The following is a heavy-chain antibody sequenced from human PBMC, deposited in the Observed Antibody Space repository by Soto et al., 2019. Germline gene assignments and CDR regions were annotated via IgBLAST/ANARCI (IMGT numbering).Heavy chain of an antibody. Sequence: PSETLSLTCTVSGGSIGSSYRSWIRQPPGKGLEWIGYIYYSSTNYNPSLKNRVTISADTSKNQFSLKLRSVSAADTAVYYCARWSWITPQHDVWGQGAPVTVSS. CDR1: GGSIGSSY. CDR2: IYYSST. D-gene: IGHD5-12*01. CDR3: ARWSWITPQHDV. V-gene: IGHV4-59*01. J-gene: IGHJ4*02.